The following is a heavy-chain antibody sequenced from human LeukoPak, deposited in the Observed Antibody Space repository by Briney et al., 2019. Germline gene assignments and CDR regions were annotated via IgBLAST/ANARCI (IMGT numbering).Heavy chain of an antibody. D-gene: IGHD5-18*01. J-gene: IGHJ6*03. CDR2: IIPLSGPA. CDR1: GGTFRSYA. Sequence: SVKVSCKASGGTFRSYAISWVRQAPGQGLEWMGGIIPLSGPANYAPKFQGTVTITADKSTGTAYLELNSLRSEDTAVYYCAKAGIQLWEGDSFYYYLDVWGKGTTVTVSS. CDR3: AKAGIQLWEGDSFYYYLDV. V-gene: IGHV1-69*06.